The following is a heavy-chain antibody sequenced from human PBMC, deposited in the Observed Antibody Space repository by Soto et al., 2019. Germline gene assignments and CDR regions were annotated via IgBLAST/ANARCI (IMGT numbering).Heavy chain of an antibody. J-gene: IGHJ2*01. CDR3: ARDPTVTPYWYFDL. CDR1: GGTFSSYT. D-gene: IGHD4-17*01. Sequence: SVKVSCTASGGTFSSYTISWVRQAPGQGLEWMGRIIPILGIANYAQKFQGRVTITADKSTSTAYMELSSLRSEDTAVYYCARDPTVTPYWYFDLWGRGTLVTVSS. V-gene: IGHV1-69*04. CDR2: IIPILGIA.